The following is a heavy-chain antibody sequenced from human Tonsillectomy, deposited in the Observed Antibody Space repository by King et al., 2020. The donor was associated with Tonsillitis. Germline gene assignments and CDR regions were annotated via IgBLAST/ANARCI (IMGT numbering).Heavy chain of an antibody. CDR2: IYTSWST. CDR1: GDSSSSGSDY. J-gene: IGHJ4*02. Sequence: MQLQESGPGLVKPSQTLSLTCTVSGDSSSSGSDYWSWILQPAGKGLEWIGRIYTSWSTSYNPSLKSRVTISVDTSKNQFSLMLSSVTAADTAVYYCAGTDCGGDCYPQRGLDYWGQGTLVTVSS. CDR3: AGTDCGGDCYPQRGLDY. D-gene: IGHD2-21*02. V-gene: IGHV4-61*02.